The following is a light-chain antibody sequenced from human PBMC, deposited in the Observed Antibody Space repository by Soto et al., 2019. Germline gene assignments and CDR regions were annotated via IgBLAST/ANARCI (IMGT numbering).Light chain of an antibody. CDR1: QSISTY. V-gene: IGKV1-39*01. CDR3: QQYYSYPRT. CDR2: AAS. Sequence: DIQMTQSPPSLSASVGDRVAITWRASQSISTYLNWYQQKPGKAPKLLIYAASTLQSGVPSRFSGSGSGTDFTLIISSLQPEDFATYYCQQYYSYPRTFGQGTKVDIK. J-gene: IGKJ1*01.